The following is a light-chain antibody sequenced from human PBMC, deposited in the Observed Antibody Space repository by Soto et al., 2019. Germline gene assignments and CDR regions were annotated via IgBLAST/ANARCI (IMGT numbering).Light chain of an antibody. J-gene: IGKJ4*01. V-gene: IGKV3-20*01. CDR1: QSVSSAY. CDR3: QQYGSSPCA. CDR2: GAS. Sequence: EIVLTQSPGTLSLSPGERATLSCRASQSVSSAYLAWYQQKPGQAPRLLSYGASSRATGIPDRFSGSGSGTDFTLTISRLEPEDFAVYYCQQYGSSPCAFGGGTKVDIK.